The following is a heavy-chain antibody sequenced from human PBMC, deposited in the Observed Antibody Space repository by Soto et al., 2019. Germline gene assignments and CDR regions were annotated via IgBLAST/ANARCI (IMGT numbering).Heavy chain of an antibody. CDR3: ARVGETITIFEVVRYYYYGMDV. Sequence: PSETLSLSCSVSGCSSSRYDRSWILQRTGKALAWLGRIYTSGSTNYNPSLKSRVTISVDTSKNQFSLKLSSVTAADTAVYYGARVGETITIFEVVRYYYYGMDVWGQGTTVTVSS. CDR1: GCSSSRYD. J-gene: IGHJ6*02. CDR2: IYTSGST. V-gene: IGHV4-4*07. D-gene: IGHD3-3*01.